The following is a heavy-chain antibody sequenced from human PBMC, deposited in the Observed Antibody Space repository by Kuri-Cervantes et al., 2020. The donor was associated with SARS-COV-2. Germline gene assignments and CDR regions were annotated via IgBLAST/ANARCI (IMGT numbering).Heavy chain of an antibody. V-gene: IGHV1-3*01. CDR1: GYTFTSYA. Sequence: ASVKVSCKASGYTFTSYAMHWVRQAPGQRLEWMGWINAGNGNTKYSQKFQGRVTITRDTSASTAYMELSSLRSEDTAVYYCAREYYDSSGYYYYYYYGMDVWGQGTTVTAP. J-gene: IGHJ6*02. D-gene: IGHD3-22*01. CDR2: INAGNGNT. CDR3: AREYYDSSGYYYYYYYGMDV.